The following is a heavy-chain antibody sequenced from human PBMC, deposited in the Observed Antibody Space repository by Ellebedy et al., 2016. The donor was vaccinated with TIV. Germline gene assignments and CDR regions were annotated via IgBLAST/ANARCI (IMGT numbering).Heavy chain of an antibody. V-gene: IGHV4-30-4*01. J-gene: IGHJ4*02. CDR2: IYYGGNT. CDR3: ARGRTTARQFDY. Sequence: SETLSLTXTVSGGSISSGDYYWSWIRQSPGKGLEWIGYIYYGGNTYSNPSLKSRVTISVDTSKNQFSLKLTSVTAADTAVYYCARGRTTARQFDYWGRGTLVTVSS. CDR1: GGSISSGDYY. D-gene: IGHD6-6*01.